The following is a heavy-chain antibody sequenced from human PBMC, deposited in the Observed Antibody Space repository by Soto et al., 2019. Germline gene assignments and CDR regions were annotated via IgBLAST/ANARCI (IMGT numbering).Heavy chain of an antibody. J-gene: IGHJ4*02. Sequence: GSVKVSFKASGYTVTSFGISWVRQAPGQGLEWMGWISASNGNTNYAQKLQGRVTMTTDTSTSTAYMELRSLRSDDTAVYYCARDPDNIVVVPPAPGDYWGQGTMVTVSS. D-gene: IGHD2-2*01. V-gene: IGHV1-18*04. CDR2: ISASNGNT. CDR3: ARDPDNIVVVPPAPGDY. CDR1: GYTVTSFG.